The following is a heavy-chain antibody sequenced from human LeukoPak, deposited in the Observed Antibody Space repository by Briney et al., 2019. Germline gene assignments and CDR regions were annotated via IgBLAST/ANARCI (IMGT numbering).Heavy chain of an antibody. CDR2: INPISGYT. CDR3: ARGNRLYTSSWSSLPFDI. D-gene: IGHD6-13*01. Sequence: ASVKVSCKASGYTFTGYDINWVRQATGQGLEWMGWINPISGYTGFAQKFRGRVTMTRNTSISTAYMDLSSLRSEDTAVYYCARGNRLYTSSWSSLPFDIWGQGTMVTVSS. CDR1: GYTFTGYD. V-gene: IGHV1-8*01. J-gene: IGHJ3*02.